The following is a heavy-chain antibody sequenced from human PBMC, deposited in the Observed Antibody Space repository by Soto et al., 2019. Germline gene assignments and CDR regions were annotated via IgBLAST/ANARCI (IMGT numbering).Heavy chain of an antibody. J-gene: IGHJ4*02. CDR2: ISYDGSNK. D-gene: IGHD3-22*01. V-gene: IGHV3-30-3*01. CDR1: GFTFSSYA. CDR3: ARDYYDSSGYRY. Sequence: GGSLRLSCAASGFTFSSYAMHWVRQAPGKGLEWVAVISYDGSNKYYADSVKGRFTISRDNSKNTLYLQMNSLRAEDTAVYYCARDYYDSSGYRYWGQGTLVTVSS.